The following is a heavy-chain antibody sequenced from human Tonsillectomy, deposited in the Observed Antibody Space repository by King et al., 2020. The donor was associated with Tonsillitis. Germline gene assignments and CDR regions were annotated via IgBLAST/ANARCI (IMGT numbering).Heavy chain of an antibody. D-gene: IGHD3-16*01. CDR2: IAYDGSYE. CDR1: GLSFSNYG. V-gene: IGHV3-30*18. CDR3: AKVGIGLSDWYFEL. J-gene: IGHJ2*01. Sequence: VQLVESGGGVVQPGRSLRLSCAASGLSFSNYGMHWVRQAPGKGLEWVALIAYDGSYENYADSVKGRFTTSRDNSKNTLYLEMNSLRVEDTAVYYCAKVGIGLSDWYFELWGRGTLVTVSS.